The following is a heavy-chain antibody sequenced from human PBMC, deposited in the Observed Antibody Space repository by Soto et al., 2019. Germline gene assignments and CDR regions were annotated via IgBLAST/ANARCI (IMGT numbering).Heavy chain of an antibody. CDR1: GGSISSISHS. CDR2: IFYNGIT. V-gene: IGHV4-39*02. CDR3: ARLVTGTPYYFDF. Sequence: TSETLSLTCTVSGGSISSISHSWGWIRQSPGQGLEWIGNIFYNGITYYNPSLKSRVTISADTSKNHFSLKLRSVTVADTAVYSCARLVTGTPYYFDFWGQGSLVTVSS. D-gene: IGHD1-1*01. J-gene: IGHJ4*02.